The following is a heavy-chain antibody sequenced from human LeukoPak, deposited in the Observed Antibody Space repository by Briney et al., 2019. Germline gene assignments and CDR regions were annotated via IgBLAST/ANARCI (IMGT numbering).Heavy chain of an antibody. V-gene: IGHV3-7*01. D-gene: IGHD6-19*01. CDR2: IEEYGNEI. J-gene: IGHJ3*02. Sequence: GGSLRLSCAASGFTFSTYWMGWVRQAPGKGLEWVANIEEYGNEIHYVDSVKGRFTISRDNAKDTLYLQMNSLRVEDTAVYYCVRGGWYLYNALDIWGQGTLVTVSS. CDR1: GFTFSTYW. CDR3: VRGGWYLYNALDI.